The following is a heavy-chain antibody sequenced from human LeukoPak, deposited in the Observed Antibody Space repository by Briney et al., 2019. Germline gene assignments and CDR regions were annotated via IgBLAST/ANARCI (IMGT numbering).Heavy chain of an antibody. CDR3: AKTKVVITPHYFDY. CDR1: GFTFSSYA. CDR2: ISGSGGST. V-gene: IGHV3-23*01. J-gene: IGHJ4*02. D-gene: IGHD3-22*01. Sequence: GGSLRLSCAASGFTFSSYAMNWVRQAPGKGLEWVSVISGSGGSTYYADSVKGRFTISRDNSKNTLYLQMNSLRAEDTAVYYCAKTKVVITPHYFDYWGQGTLVTVSS.